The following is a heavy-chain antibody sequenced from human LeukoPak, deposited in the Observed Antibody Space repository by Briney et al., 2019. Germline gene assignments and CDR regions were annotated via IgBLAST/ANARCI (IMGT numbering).Heavy chain of an antibody. V-gene: IGHV4-38-2*01. Sequence: PGGSLRLSCAASGFTFSSYWMSWIRQPPGKGLEWIGSMYHSGDTYYNPSLKSRVTISVDTSKNQLSLKLSSVTAADTAVYYCARSKAHLSTSWYGTWFDPWGQGTLVTVSS. D-gene: IGHD2-2*01. CDR2: MYHSGDT. CDR1: GFTFSSYW. CDR3: ARSKAHLSTSWYGTWFDP. J-gene: IGHJ5*02.